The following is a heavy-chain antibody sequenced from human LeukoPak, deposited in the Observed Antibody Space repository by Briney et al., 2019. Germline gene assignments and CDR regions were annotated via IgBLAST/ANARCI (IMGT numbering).Heavy chain of an antibody. CDR2: INSDGSST. J-gene: IGHJ5*02. D-gene: IGHD6-19*01. CDR1: GFTFSSYW. CDR3: ATSSGGYNWFDP. Sequence: GGSLRHSCAASGFTFSSYWMHWVRQAPGKGLVWVSRINSDGSSTSYADSVNGRFTISRDNAKNTLYLQMNSLRAEDTAVYYCATSSGGYNWFDPWGQGTLVTVSS. V-gene: IGHV3-74*01.